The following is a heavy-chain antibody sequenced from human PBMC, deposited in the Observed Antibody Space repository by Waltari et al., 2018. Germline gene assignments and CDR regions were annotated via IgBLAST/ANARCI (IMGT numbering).Heavy chain of an antibody. CDR1: GFSLSNARMG. CDR3: ARTERITIFGVVIKSYYGMDV. D-gene: IGHD3-3*01. Sequence: QVTLKESGPVLVKPTETLTLTCTVSGFSLSNARMGVSWIRQPPGKALEWLAHIFSNDEKSYSTSLKGRLTIAKDTSKGQVVLTMTNMDPVDTATYYCARTERITIFGVVIKSYYGMDVWGQGTTVTVSS. V-gene: IGHV2-26*01. CDR2: IFSNDEK. J-gene: IGHJ6*02.